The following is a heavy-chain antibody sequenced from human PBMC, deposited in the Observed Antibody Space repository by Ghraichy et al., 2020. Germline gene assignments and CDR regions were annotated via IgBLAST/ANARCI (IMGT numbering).Heavy chain of an antibody. Sequence: GGSLRLSCAASGFTFSSYWMRWVRQAPGKGLEWVANINQDGSEKYYVDSVRGRFTISRDNARNSVFLQMNSLRAEDTAIYYCARGEVGAASWYYGMDVWGQGATVTVSS. V-gene: IGHV3-7*03. CDR2: INQDGSEK. D-gene: IGHD1-26*01. CDR1: GFTFSSYW. J-gene: IGHJ6*02. CDR3: ARGEVGAASWYYGMDV.